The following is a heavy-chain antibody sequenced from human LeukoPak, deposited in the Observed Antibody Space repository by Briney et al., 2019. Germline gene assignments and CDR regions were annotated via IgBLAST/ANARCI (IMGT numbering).Heavy chain of an antibody. D-gene: IGHD6-19*01. CDR3: AREGGYSSGWYYYMDV. CDR2: INWNGGST. V-gene: IGHV3-20*04. Sequence: PPGGSLRLSCAASGFTFDDYGMGWVRHAPGKGLEWVSGINWNGGSTGYADSVKGRFTISRDNAKNSLYLQMNSLRAEDTALYYCAREGGYSSGWYYYMDVWGKGTTVTVSS. J-gene: IGHJ6*03. CDR1: GFTFDDYG.